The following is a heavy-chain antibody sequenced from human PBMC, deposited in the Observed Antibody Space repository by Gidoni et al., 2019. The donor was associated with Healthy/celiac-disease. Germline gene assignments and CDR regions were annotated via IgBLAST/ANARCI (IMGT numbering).Heavy chain of an antibody. CDR2: ISYDGSNK. V-gene: IGHV3-30*18. CDR3: AKDLLGHTMITGMDV. CDR1: GFPFSSYG. J-gene: IGHJ6*02. Sequence: QVQLVESGGGVVQPGRSLRLSCAASGFPFSSYGMHWVRQAPGKGLEWVAVISYDGSNKYYADSVKGRFTISRDNSKNTLYLQMNSLSAEDTAVYYCAKDLLGHTMITGMDVWGQGTTVTVSS. D-gene: IGHD3-22*01.